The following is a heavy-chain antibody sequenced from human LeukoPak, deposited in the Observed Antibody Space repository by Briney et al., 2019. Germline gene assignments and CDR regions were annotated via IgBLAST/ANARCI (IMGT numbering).Heavy chain of an antibody. Sequence: GASVKVSCXTSGGTFNNSAISWVRHAPGQGLEWLGGIMPLFGTAGYAQKFQGRVTITKDESTRTVYLELTSLTSDDTAVYYCARDDHGDYGSGWFDPWGQGTLVSVSS. CDR2: IMPLFGTA. CDR1: GGTFNNSA. V-gene: IGHV1-69*05. D-gene: IGHD4-17*01. J-gene: IGHJ5*02. CDR3: ARDDHGDYGSGWFDP.